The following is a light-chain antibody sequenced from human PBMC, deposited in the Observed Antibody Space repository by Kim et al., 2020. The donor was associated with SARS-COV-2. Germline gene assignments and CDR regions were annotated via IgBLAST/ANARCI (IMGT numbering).Light chain of an antibody. CDR2: DVN. Sequence: QSALTQPRSVSGSPGQSVTISCTGTSSDVGAYNYVSWYQQHPDKAPKLMIYDVNDRPSGVPDRFSGSKSGNTASLTISGLQAEDEAAYYCCSYAGGYSHVLLGGGTQRTVL. CDR1: SSDVGAYNY. J-gene: IGLJ2*01. V-gene: IGLV2-11*01. CDR3: CSYAGGYSHVL.